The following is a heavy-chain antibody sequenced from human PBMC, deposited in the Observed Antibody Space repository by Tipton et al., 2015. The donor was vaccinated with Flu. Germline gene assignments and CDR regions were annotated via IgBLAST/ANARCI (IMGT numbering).Heavy chain of an antibody. D-gene: IGHD3-9*01. V-gene: IGHV4-39*07. CDR1: GGSISSYTYY. CDR3: ANEGSYNIVTNYYNKGVDP. J-gene: IGHJ5*02. CDR2: SHYSGTT. Sequence: TLSLTCTVSGGSISSYTYYWGWFRQSPGTGLEWIGSSHYSGTTYYNPSIKCRVTMSIDTTKNQFSLKVTSVTAADTAVYYWANEGSYNIVTNYYNKGVDPWGQGTLVIGTS.